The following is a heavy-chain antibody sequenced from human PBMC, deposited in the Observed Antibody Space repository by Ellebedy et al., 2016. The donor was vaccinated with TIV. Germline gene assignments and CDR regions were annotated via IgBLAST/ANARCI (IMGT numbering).Heavy chain of an antibody. CDR3: TREDYDFWSGSYYYMDV. Sequence: SVKVSXXASGGTFSSYAISWVRQAPGQGLVWMGGIIPIFGTANYAQKFQGRVTITADESTSTAYMELRSLRSDDTAVYYCTREDYDFWSGSYYYMDVWGKGTTVTVSS. CDR2: IIPIFGTA. CDR1: GGTFSSYA. D-gene: IGHD3-3*01. V-gene: IGHV1-69*13. J-gene: IGHJ6*03.